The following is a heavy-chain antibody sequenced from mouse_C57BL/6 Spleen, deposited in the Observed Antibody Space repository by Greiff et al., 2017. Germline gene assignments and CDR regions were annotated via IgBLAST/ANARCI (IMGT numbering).Heavy chain of an antibody. J-gene: IGHJ1*03. D-gene: IGHD2-4*01. CDR3: VRLPYDYDGYFDV. V-gene: IGHV10-1*01. CDR2: IRSKSNNYAT. Sequence: EAGGGLVQPKGSLKLSCAASGFSFNTYAMNWVRQAPGKGLEWVARIRSKSNNYATYYADSVKDRFTISRDDSESMLYLQMNNLKTEDTAMYYCVRLPYDYDGYFDVWGTGTTVTVSS. CDR1: GFSFNTYA.